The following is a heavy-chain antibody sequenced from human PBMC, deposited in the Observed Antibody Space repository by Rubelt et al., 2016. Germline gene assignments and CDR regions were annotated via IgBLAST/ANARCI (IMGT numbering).Heavy chain of an antibody. Sequence: EVQLVESGGGLVQPGGSLRLSCAASGFTFSSYAMSWVRQAPGKGLEWVSGITRDGSSIDYADDVKGRFTVSRDNAKNMVYLQMNSLRVDDTAVYYCARPTLMAYEWGQGTLVTVSS. CDR1: GFTFSSYA. CDR2: ITRDGSSI. V-gene: IGHV3-23*04. D-gene: IGHD5-24*01. J-gene: IGHJ4*02. CDR3: ARPTLMAYE.